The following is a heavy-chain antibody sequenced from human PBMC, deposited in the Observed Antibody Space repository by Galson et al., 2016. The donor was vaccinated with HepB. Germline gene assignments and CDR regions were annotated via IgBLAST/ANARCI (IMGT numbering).Heavy chain of an antibody. Sequence: SLRLSCAASGFTFSRYGMHWVRQAPGKGLEWVAVILYDGSKKYYADSVKGRFTISRDNSKNTLYLQMNGLRAEDTAVYYCARDDYSGGRGSPDYWGQGTLVTVSS. CDR3: ARDDYSGGRGSPDY. V-gene: IGHV3-33*01. CDR2: ILYDGSKK. J-gene: IGHJ4*02. D-gene: IGHD4/OR15-4a*01. CDR1: GFTFSRYG.